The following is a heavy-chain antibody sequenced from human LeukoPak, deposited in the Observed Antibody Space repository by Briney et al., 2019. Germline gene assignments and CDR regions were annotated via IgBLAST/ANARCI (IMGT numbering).Heavy chain of an antibody. V-gene: IGHV4-34*01. CDR3: ASQYYDFLYYFDY. D-gene: IGHD3-3*01. J-gene: IGHJ4*02. Sequence: SETLSLTCAVYGGSFSGYYWSWIRQPPGKGLEWIGEINHSGSTNYNPSLKSRVTISEDTSKNQFSLKLSSVTAADTAVYYCASQYYDFLYYFDYWGQGTLVTVSS. CDR1: GGSFSGYY. CDR2: INHSGST.